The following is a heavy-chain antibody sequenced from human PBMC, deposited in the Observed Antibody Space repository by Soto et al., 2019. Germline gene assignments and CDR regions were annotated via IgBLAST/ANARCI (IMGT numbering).Heavy chain of an antibody. CDR2: INPKSDDT. CDR3: ARKYSRHHLRWGLDL. CDR1: GYSFSDNQ. V-gene: IGHV1-2*02. D-gene: IGHD2-15*01. Sequence: RPSVKVDCKASGYSFSDNQIHWLRRAPGQGLEWMGRINPKSDDTNYAQKFQGRITMTRDTSVDTAYLELTGLTSDDTAIYYCARKYSRHHLRWGLDLWGQGTLVTGSS. J-gene: IGHJ5*02.